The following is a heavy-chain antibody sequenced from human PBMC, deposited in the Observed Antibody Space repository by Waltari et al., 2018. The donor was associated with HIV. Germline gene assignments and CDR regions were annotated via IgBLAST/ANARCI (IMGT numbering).Heavy chain of an antibody. CDR2: CYHSGST. D-gene: IGHD3-16*02. J-gene: IGHJ4*02. CDR1: GYSISSGYY. CDR3: ARDLVQGRLGELSAL. V-gene: IGHV4-38-2*02. Sequence: QVQLQESGPGLVKPSETLSLTCAVSGYSISSGYYWGWIRKPPGEGLDGIGSCYHSGSTYYNPSLKSRVTISVDTSKNQFSLKLSSVTAADTAVYYCARDLVQGRLGELSALWGQGTLVTVSS.